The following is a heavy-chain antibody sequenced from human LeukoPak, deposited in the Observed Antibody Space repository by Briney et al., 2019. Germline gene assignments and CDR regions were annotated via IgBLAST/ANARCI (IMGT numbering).Heavy chain of an antibody. CDR2: IYSGGST. CDR1: GFTFSDYY. D-gene: IGHD3-10*01. V-gene: IGHV3-66*04. Sequence: GGSLRLSCAASGFTFSDYYMSWIRQAPGKGLEWVSVIYSGGSTYYADSVKGRFTISRDNSKNTLYLQMNSLRAEDTAVYYCARLPMRGPNPDYWGQGTLVTVSS. J-gene: IGHJ4*02. CDR3: ARLPMRGPNPDY.